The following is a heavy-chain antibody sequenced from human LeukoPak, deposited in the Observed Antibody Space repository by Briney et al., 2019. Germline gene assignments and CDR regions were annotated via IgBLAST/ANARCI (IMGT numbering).Heavy chain of an antibody. D-gene: IGHD6-19*01. J-gene: IGHJ4*02. CDR2: IYTSGST. V-gene: IGHV4-61*02. CDR1: GGSISSGSYY. Sequence: PSQTLSLTCTVSGGSISSGSYYWSWIRQPAGKGLEWIGRIYTSGSTNYNPSLKSRVTMSVDTSKNQFSLKLSSVTAADTAVYYCARESSSGWYFDYGGQGTLVTVSS. CDR3: ARESSSGWYFDY.